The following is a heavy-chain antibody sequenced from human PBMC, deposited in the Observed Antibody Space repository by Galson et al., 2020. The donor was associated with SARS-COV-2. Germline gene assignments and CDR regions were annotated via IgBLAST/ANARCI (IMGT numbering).Heavy chain of an antibody. V-gene: IGHV4-34*01. J-gene: IGHJ4*02. CDR1: GGSFSGYY. CDR2: INHSGST. D-gene: IGHD6-19*01. CDR3: ARGRKQWPSECHFDY. Sequence: SETLSLTCAVYGGSFSGYYWSWIRQPPGKGLEWIGKINHSGSTNYNPSLKSRVTISVDTSKNQFSLKLSSVTAADTAVYYCARGRKQWPSECHFDYWGQGTLVTVSS.